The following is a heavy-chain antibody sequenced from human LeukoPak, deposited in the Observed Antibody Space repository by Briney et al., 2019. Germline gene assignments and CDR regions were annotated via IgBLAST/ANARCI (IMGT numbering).Heavy chain of an antibody. CDR1: GFTFSSYA. CDR2: ISYDGSNK. Sequence: PGGSLRLSCAASGFTFSSYAMHWVRQAPGKGLEWVAVISYDGSNKYYADSVKGRFTISRDNSKNTLYLQMNSLRAEDTAVYYCARGRNSWYVPFDYWGQGTLVTASS. CDR3: ARGRNSWYVPFDY. D-gene: IGHD6-13*01. V-gene: IGHV3-30-3*01. J-gene: IGHJ4*02.